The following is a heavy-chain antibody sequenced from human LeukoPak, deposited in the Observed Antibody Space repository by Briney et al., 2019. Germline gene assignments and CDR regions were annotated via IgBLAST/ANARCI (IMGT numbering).Heavy chain of an antibody. CDR1: GFTVSSNY. J-gene: IGHJ1*01. Sequence: GGSLRLSCAASGFTVSSNYMSWVRQAPGKGLEWVSVIYRGGSTYYADSVKGRFTISRDNSKNTLYLEMSSLRIEDTAVYYCAKDPYSSRMEYFQQWGQGTLVIVSS. V-gene: IGHV3-53*05. CDR3: AKDPYSSRMEYFQQ. CDR2: IYRGGST. D-gene: IGHD3-22*01.